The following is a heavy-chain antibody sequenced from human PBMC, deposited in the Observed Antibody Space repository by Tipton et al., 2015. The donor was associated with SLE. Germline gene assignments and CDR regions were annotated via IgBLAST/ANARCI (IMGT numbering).Heavy chain of an antibody. Sequence: TLSLTCTVSGDSISSSSFYWGWIRQPPGRGLEWIGSIYYSGSTYYNPSLKSRVTISVDTSKNQFSLKLSSVTAADTAVYYCARGRSSGWYAVFDYWGQGTLVTVSS. J-gene: IGHJ4*02. D-gene: IGHD6-19*01. CDR2: IYYSGST. CDR1: GDSISSSSFY. CDR3: ARGRSSGWYAVFDY. V-gene: IGHV4-39*07.